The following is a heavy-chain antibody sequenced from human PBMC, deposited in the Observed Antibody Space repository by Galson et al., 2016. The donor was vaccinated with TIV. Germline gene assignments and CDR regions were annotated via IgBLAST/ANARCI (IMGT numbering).Heavy chain of an antibody. CDR2: INPGNGDT. D-gene: IGHD2-21*01. V-gene: IGHV1-2*02. CDR1: GYRFIGYY. J-gene: IGHJ4*02. Sequence: SVKVSCKASGYRFIGYYIHWVRLAPGRGPEWMGCINPGNGDTKYAQIFQGSVTLTWDTSVSTAYMELTSLRSDDTAVYFCAKESDWGVAEFDFWGQGTPVSVSS. CDR3: AKESDWGVAEFDF.